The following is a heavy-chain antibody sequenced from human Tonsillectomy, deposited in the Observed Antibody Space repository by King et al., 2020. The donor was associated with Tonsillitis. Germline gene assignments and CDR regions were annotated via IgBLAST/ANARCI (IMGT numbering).Heavy chain of an antibody. D-gene: IGHD7-27*01. V-gene: IGHV5-51*01. CDR2: IYPGDSDT. J-gene: IGHJ3*02. CDR3: ASYPGALGDAFDI. CDR1: GYSFTNYW. Sequence: GQLVQSGAEVKKPGESLKISCKGSGYSFTNYWIGWVRQMPGKGLEWMGIIYPGDSDTRYSPSFQGQVTISADKSISTPYLQGSSLKASDTAMYYCASYPGALGDAFDIWGQGTMVTVSS.